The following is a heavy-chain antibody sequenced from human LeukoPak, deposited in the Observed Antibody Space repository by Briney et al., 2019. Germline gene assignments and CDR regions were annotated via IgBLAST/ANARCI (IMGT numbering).Heavy chain of an antibody. CDR1: GFNFNDSG. J-gene: IGHJ4*02. CDR2: INWNGRSR. Sequence: GGSLRLSCAASGFNFNDSGMSWVRQAPGKGLEWVSGINWNGRSRGYADSLKGQFAISRDNAKNSLYLQMNSLRAEDTALYYCARPLGITGTTPFDYWGQGTLVTVSS. CDR3: ARPLGITGTTPFDY. V-gene: IGHV3-20*04. D-gene: IGHD1-7*01.